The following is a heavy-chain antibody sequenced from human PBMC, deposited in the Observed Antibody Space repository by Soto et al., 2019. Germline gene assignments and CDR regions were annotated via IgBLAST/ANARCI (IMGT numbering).Heavy chain of an antibody. CDR2: ISYDGSNK. J-gene: IGHJ5*02. D-gene: IGHD1-26*01. CDR1: GFTFSSYG. V-gene: IGHV3-30*18. Sequence: QVQLVESGGGVVQPGRFLRLSCAASGFTFSSYGMHWLRQAPGKWLEWVAVISYDGSNKYYADSVKGRFTISRDNSKNTLYLQMNSLRAEDTAVYYCAKAVGATTDWFDPWGQGTLVTVSS. CDR3: AKAVGATTDWFDP.